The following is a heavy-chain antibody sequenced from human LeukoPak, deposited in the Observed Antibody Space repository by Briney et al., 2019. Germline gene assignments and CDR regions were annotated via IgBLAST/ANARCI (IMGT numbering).Heavy chain of an antibody. CDR1: GYTFTVYY. V-gene: IGHV1-2*02. CDR2: INPNSGGT. D-gene: IGHD6-6*01. CDR3: ARGGQLPSSIAARPAYYYYGMDV. J-gene: IGHJ6*02. Sequence: ASVKVSFKASGYTFTVYYMHWVRQAPGQGGEGMGWINPNSGGTNYTQKFQGRVTITRDTSISTAYMELSRLRSDDTAVYYCARGGQLPSSIAARPAYYYYGMDVWGQGTTVTVSS.